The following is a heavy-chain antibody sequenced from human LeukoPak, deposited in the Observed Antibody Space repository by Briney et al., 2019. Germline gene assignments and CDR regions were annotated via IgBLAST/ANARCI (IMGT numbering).Heavy chain of an antibody. CDR2: IYYSGST. D-gene: IGHD2-15*01. Sequence: SETLSLTCAVYGGSFSGYYWSWIRQPPGKGLEWIGYIYYSGSTNYNPSLKSRVTISVDTSKNQFSLKLSSVTAADTAVYYCARDQSVGLFDYWGQGTLVTVSS. CDR1: GGSFSGYY. CDR3: ARDQSVGLFDY. J-gene: IGHJ4*02. V-gene: IGHV4-59*01.